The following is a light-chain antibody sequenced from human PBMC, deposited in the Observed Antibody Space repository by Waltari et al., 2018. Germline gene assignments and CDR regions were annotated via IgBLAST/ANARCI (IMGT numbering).Light chain of an antibody. J-gene: IGKJ4*01. CDR3: QQYYTSPALT. Sequence: DIVMTQSPDSLAVSLGERATINCKSSQSVLHRSNMRNHLSWYQHKRGQPPKSIIYWASTRESAVPDRFSGRGSGTAFTLTINSLQPEDAAVYYCQQYYTSPALTFGGGTTVEIK. V-gene: IGKV4-1*01. CDR1: QSVLHRSNMRNH. CDR2: WAS.